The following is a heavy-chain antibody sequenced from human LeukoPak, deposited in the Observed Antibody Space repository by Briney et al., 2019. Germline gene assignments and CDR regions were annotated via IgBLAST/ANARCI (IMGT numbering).Heavy chain of an antibody. Sequence: GGSLRLSCTVSGFTVSSNSMSWVRQAPGKGLEWVSFIYSDNTHYSDSVKGRFTISRDNSKNTLYLQMNSLRAEDTAVYYCAKVAWNLIRDYWGQGTLVTVSS. V-gene: IGHV3-53*01. CDR3: AKVAWNLIRDY. CDR2: IYSDNT. J-gene: IGHJ4*02. CDR1: GFTVSSNS. D-gene: IGHD1-7*01.